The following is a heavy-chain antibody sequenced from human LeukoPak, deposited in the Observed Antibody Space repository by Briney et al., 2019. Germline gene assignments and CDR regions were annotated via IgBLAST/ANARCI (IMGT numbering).Heavy chain of an antibody. Sequence: GESLKISCKGSGYSFTTYWIGWVRQMPGKGLEWMGIIFPGDSDTRYSPSFQGQVTVSADKSISTAYLQWSSLKASDTAMYYCARRGYCSGGSCFSAAFDIWGQGTMVTVSS. D-gene: IGHD2-15*01. CDR3: ARRGYCSGGSCFSAAFDI. CDR2: IFPGDSDT. CDR1: GYSFTTYW. V-gene: IGHV5-51*01. J-gene: IGHJ3*02.